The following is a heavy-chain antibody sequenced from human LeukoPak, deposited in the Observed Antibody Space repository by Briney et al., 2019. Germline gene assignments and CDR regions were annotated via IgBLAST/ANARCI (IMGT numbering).Heavy chain of an antibody. CDR1: GYTFTSYG. V-gene: IGHV1-18*01. CDR2: ISAYNGNT. J-gene: IGHJ6*03. D-gene: IGHD2-2*01. CDR3: ARARGIVVVQAGLSDYYYYMDV. Sequence: GASVKVPCKASGYTFTSYGISWVRQAPGQGLEWMGWISAYNGNTNYAQKLQGRVTMTTDTSTSTAYMELRSLRSDDTAVYYCARARGIVVVQAGLSDYYYYMDVWGKGTTVTISS.